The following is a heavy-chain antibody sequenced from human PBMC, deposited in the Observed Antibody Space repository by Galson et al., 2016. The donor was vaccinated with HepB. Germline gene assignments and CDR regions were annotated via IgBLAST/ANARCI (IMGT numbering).Heavy chain of an antibody. CDR3: ARDRPGLGVVAGAFDV. Sequence: LRLSCAASGFTVSNNYMSWVRQAPGKGLEWIGYLYYNGDTYSNPTLQSRVTVSVEQSKNQFSLRLTSVTAADTAMYYCARDRPGLGVVAGAFDVWGQGTMVSVSS. CDR1: GFTVSNNY. J-gene: IGHJ3*01. CDR2: LYYNGDT. D-gene: IGHD3-16*01. V-gene: IGHV4-59*02.